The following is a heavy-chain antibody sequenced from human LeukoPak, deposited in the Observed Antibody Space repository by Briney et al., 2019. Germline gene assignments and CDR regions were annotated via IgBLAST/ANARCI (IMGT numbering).Heavy chain of an antibody. Sequence: SVNVSCKASGCTFISYAISWVRQAPGQGLEWMGGIIPLFGPANYAQKFQGRVTITADESTSTAYMELSSLRSDDTAVYYCASTMTTVTTYEHQFDLWGRGTLVTVSS. V-gene: IGHV1-69*01. D-gene: IGHD4-17*01. J-gene: IGHJ2*01. CDR1: GCTFISYA. CDR3: ASTMTTVTTYEHQFDL. CDR2: IIPLFGPA.